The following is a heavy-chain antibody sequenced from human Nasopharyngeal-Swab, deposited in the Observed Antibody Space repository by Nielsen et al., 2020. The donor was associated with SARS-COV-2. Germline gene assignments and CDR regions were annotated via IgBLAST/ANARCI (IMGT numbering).Heavy chain of an antibody. CDR3: ARDYCGGDCYGDY. CDR1: GFTVSSNY. J-gene: IGHJ4*02. CDR2: IYSGGST. D-gene: IGHD2-21*02. Sequence: GESLKISCAASGFTVSSNYLSWVRQAPGKGLEWVSVIYSGGSTYCADSVKGRFTISRDNSKNTLYLQMNSLRAEDTAVYYCARDYCGGDCYGDYWGQGTLVTVSS. V-gene: IGHV3-66*01.